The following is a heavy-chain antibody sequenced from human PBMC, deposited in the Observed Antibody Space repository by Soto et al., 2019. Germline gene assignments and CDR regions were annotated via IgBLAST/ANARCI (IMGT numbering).Heavy chain of an antibody. D-gene: IGHD4-4*01. V-gene: IGHV4-59*08. Sequence: QVQLQESGPGLLKPSETLSLTCTVSGGSINSYYWSWIRQPPGKGLEWVAYIYYTGRTNNNPSLKSRVNISLDKSKNQFSLNLSSVTAADTDVYYCPRHSSTVIQKTFFANWSQGTLVTVSS. CDR2: IYYTGRT. CDR3: PRHSSTVIQKTFFAN. CDR1: GGSINSYY. J-gene: IGHJ4*02.